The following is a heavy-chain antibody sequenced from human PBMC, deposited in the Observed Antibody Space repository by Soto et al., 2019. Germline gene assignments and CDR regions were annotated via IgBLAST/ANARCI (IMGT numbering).Heavy chain of an antibody. Sequence: SVKVSCKASGGTFSSYAISWVRQAPGQGLEWMGGIIPIFGTANYAQKFQGRVTITADKSTSTAYMEPSSLRSEDTAVYYCAGSIFGVCMEYSDYWGQGTLVTVSS. J-gene: IGHJ4*02. D-gene: IGHD3-3*01. CDR1: GGTFSSYA. CDR2: IIPIFGTA. CDR3: AGSIFGVCMEYSDY. V-gene: IGHV1-69*06.